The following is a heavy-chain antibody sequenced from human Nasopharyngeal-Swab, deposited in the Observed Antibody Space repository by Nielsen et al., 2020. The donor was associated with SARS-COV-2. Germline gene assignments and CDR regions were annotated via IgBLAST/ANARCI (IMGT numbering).Heavy chain of an antibody. CDR2: INWNSGSI. CDR1: GFTFDDYA. Sequence: GGSLRLSCAASGFTFDDYAMHWVRQAPGRGLEWVSAINWNSGSIGYADSVRGRFTISRDNAKNSLYLQMNSLRTEDTALYYCAKVSYGYGYYLDYWGQGTPVTVSS. J-gene: IGHJ4*02. V-gene: IGHV3-9*01. CDR3: AKVSYGYGYYLDY. D-gene: IGHD5-18*01.